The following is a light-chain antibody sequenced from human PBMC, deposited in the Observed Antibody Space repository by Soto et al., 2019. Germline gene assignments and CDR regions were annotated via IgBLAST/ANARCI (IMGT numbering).Light chain of an antibody. CDR2: LAS. Sequence: EIVMTQSPLSLSVSPGEPASISCRSSQSLLDSDGKSYLDWYLQRPGQSPQLLIHLASDRASGVPDRFSGSGSGTYFTLRISRVEAEDVGVYYCMQALQPPLTFGGGTRVEIK. CDR3: MQALQPPLT. V-gene: IGKV2-28*01. J-gene: IGKJ4*01. CDR1: QSLLDSDGKSY.